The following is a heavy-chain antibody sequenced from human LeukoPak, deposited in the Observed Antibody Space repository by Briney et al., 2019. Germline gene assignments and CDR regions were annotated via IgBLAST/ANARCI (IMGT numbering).Heavy chain of an antibody. J-gene: IGHJ4*02. V-gene: IGHV4-4*02. CDR1: GGSISSSNW. Sequence: PSGTLSLTCAVSGGSISSSNWWSWVRQPPGKGLEWIGYIYHSGSTYYNPSLKSRVTISVDRSKNQFSLKLSSVTAADTAVYYCARVSSSSSYTLDYWGQGTLVTVSS. CDR2: IYHSGST. D-gene: IGHD6-6*01. CDR3: ARVSSSSSYTLDY.